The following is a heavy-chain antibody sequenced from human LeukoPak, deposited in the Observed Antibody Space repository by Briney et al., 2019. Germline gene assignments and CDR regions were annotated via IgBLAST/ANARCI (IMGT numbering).Heavy chain of an antibody. CDR1: GGSISSSIYY. J-gene: IGHJ4*02. CDR2: IYYSGST. V-gene: IGHV4-39*07. D-gene: IGHD1-26*01. Sequence: PSETLSLTCSVSGGSISSSIYYWGWIRQPPGKGLEWIGSIYYSGSTYYNPSLKSRVTISLDTSKNQFSLKLSSVTAADTAVYYCARDNSGLNFDYWGQGTLVTVSS. CDR3: ARDNSGLNFDY.